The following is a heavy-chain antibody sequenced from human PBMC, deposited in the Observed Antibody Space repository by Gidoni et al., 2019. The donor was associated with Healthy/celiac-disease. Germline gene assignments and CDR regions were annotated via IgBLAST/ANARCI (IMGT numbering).Heavy chain of an antibody. D-gene: IGHD4-17*01. V-gene: IGHV3-23*01. CDR2: ISGSGGST. CDR3: AKENHDYGDDSGALDI. Sequence: EVQLLESGGGLVQPGGSPRLSCAAPGFTFSSYALSWVRQAPGKGLEWVSAISGSGGSTYYADSVKGRFTISRDNSKNTLYLQMNSLRAEDTAVYYCAKENHDYGDDSGALDIWGQGTMVTVSS. CDR1: GFTFSSYA. J-gene: IGHJ3*02.